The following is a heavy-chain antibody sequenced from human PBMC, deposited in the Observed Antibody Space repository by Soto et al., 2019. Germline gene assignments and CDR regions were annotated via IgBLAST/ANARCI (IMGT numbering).Heavy chain of an antibody. V-gene: IGHV4-34*01. CDR2: INHSGST. CDR1: GGSFSGYS. CDR3: ARDKITGLFDY. J-gene: IGHJ4*02. D-gene: IGHD2-8*02. Sequence: SETLSLTCAVYGGSFSGYSWTWIRQPPGTGLEWIGEINHSGSTNYNPSLKSRVTISVDTSKNQFSLKLTSVTAADTAVYYCARDKITGLFDYWGQGPLGTVSS.